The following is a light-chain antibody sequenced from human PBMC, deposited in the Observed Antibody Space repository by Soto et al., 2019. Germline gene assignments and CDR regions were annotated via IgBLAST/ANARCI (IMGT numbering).Light chain of an antibody. V-gene: IGKV1-39*01. CDR2: AAS. Sequence: IQLTRSRSSLSASVGDRVSISCRASQSISNYLNWYQQKPGKAPKVLIFAASRLQSGVPSGFSGSGSGTDFTLTITSLQPEDFATYYCQQSYGRTFGQGTKVDIK. CDR3: QQSYGRT. CDR1: QSISNY. J-gene: IGKJ1*01.